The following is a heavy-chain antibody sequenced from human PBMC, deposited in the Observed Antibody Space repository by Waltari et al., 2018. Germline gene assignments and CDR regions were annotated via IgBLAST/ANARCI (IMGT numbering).Heavy chain of an antibody. J-gene: IGHJ3*02. CDR3: ARDRGDDSSGYYHSGAFDI. Sequence: QVQLVQSGAEVKKPRASVKVSCKASGYTFTSYGISWVRQAPGQGLEWMGWISAYNGNTNYAQKIQGRVTMTTDTSTSTAYMELRSLRSDDTAVYYCARDRGDDSSGYYHSGAFDIWGQGTMVTVSS. D-gene: IGHD3-22*01. CDR2: ISAYNGNT. CDR1: GYTFTSYG. V-gene: IGHV1-18*01.